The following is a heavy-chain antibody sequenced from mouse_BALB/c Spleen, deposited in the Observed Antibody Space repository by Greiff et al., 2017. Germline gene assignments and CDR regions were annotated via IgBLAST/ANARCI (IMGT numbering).Heavy chain of an antibody. Sequence: EVQGVESGGGLVKPGGSLKLSCAASGFTFSSYAMSWVRQSPAKRLEWVAEISSGGSYTYYPDTVTGRFTISRDNAKNTLYLEMSSLRSEDTAMYYCARRGGSPGFAYWGQGTLVTVSA. V-gene: IGHV5-9-4*01. CDR3: ARRGGSPGFAY. CDR2: ISSGGSYT. CDR1: GFTFSSYA. J-gene: IGHJ3*01.